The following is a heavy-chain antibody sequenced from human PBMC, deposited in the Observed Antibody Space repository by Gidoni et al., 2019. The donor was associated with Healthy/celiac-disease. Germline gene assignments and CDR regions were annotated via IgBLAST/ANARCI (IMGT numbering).Heavy chain of an antibody. D-gene: IGHD3-22*01. CDR1: GFTFSSYG. CDR3: AKGLGGYSYYFDY. Sequence: QVQLVESGGGVVQPGRSLRLSCAASGFTFSSYGMHWVRQAPGKGLEWVAVISYDGSNKYYADSVKGRFTISRDNSKNTLYLQMNSLRAEDTAVYYCAKGLGGYSYYFDYWGQGTLVTVSS. J-gene: IGHJ4*02. CDR2: ISYDGSNK. V-gene: IGHV3-30*18.